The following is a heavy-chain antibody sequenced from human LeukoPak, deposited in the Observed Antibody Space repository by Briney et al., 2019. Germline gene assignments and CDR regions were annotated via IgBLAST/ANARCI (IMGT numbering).Heavy chain of an antibody. V-gene: IGHV4-4*07. CDR3: AAFASGSSWSYFDY. CDR1: GTSIRAYY. D-gene: IGHD6-13*01. Sequence: SETLSLTCTVTGTSIRAYYWSWVRQPAGMGLEWIGRLYASGSTNYNPSLKSRVSMSVDTSKNQFSLKLTSVTVADTAVYYCAAFASGSSWSYFDYWGQGTLVTVSS. CDR2: LYASGST. J-gene: IGHJ4*02.